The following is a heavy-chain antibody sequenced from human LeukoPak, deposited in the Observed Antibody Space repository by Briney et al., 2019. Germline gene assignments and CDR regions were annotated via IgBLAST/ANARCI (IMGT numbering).Heavy chain of an antibody. D-gene: IGHD6-13*01. CDR3: VKEAAGYFDY. CDR1: GFTFSSYA. V-gene: IGHV3-64D*06. Sequence: GGSLRLSCSASGFTFSSYAMHWVRQAPGKGLEYVSAISSNGGSTYYAASVKGRFTISRDNSKNTLYLQMSSLRAEDTAVYYCVKEAAGYFDYWGQGTLVTVSS. CDR2: ISSNGGST. J-gene: IGHJ4*02.